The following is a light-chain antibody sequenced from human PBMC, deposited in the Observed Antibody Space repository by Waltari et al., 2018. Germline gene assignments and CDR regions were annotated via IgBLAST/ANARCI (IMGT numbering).Light chain of an antibody. V-gene: IGLV2-14*01. CDR1: SSDIDFDDY. CDR2: GVT. J-gene: IGLJ3*02. Sequence: QSALTQPASVSGSPGQSITISCTGSSSDIDFDDYVSWYQHLPGKAPKLMIYGVTNRPSGISNRFSCSKVGHTASLTISGLQADDEADYYCSSFTGTIWVFGGGTKLTVL. CDR3: SSFTGTIWV.